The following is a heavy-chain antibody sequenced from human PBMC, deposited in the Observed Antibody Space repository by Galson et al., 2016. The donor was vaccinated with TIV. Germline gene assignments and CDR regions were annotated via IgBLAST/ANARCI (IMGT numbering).Heavy chain of an antibody. J-gene: IGHJ4*02. Sequence: QSGAEVKKPGESLKISCQVSRYSFTSNWIAWVRQMPGKGLEWMGTMYPADSDTRYSPSSQGQVTMSADESISTAYLQWSGLKASDSAIYFCARAPGYSGYSYGYFDSWGQGTRVTVSS. CDR2: MYPADSDT. V-gene: IGHV5-51*03. CDR1: RYSFTSNW. CDR3: ARAPGYSGYSYGYFDS. D-gene: IGHD5-18*01.